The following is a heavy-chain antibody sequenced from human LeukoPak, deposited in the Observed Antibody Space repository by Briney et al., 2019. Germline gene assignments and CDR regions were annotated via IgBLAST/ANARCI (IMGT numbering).Heavy chain of an antibody. D-gene: IGHD3-16*02. Sequence: ASVKVSCKASGYTFTSYYMHWVRQAPGQGLEWMGIINPSGGSTSYAQKFQGRVTMTRDTSTSTVYMELSSLRSEDTAVYYCARDRYDYVWGSYRYRTYYYYYYMDVWGKGTTVTISS. CDR3: ARDRYDYVWGSYRYRTYYYYYYMDV. CDR2: INPSGGST. V-gene: IGHV1-46*01. CDR1: GYTFTSYY. J-gene: IGHJ6*03.